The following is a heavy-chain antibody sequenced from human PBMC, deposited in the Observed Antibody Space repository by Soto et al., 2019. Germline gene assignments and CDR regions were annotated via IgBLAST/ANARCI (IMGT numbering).Heavy chain of an antibody. CDR2: IHRSGTT. J-gene: IGHJ4*02. D-gene: IGHD6-6*01. Sequence: VQLQESGPGLVKPSGTLSLTCSVSVGSISSDHWWTWVRQTPGKGLEWVGEIHRSGTTNYNPSLRSRVRISADKPRNQFSLILNSVTAADTAVYYCARTRSIAVRPFDYWGQGILVTVSS. CDR1: VGSISSDHW. CDR3: ARTRSIAVRPFDY. V-gene: IGHV4-4*02.